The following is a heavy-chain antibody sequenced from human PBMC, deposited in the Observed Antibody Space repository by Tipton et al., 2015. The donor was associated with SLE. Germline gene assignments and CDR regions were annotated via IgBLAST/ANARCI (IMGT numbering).Heavy chain of an antibody. CDR3: ARRNYDVLTGYYDAFDI. CDR2: IYYSGSS. V-gene: IGHV4-59*11. Sequence: TLSLTCSVSGGSIISHYWTWIRQPPGKGLEWIGRIYYSGSSYYNPSLKSRVTISVDTSKNQFSLKLSSVTAADTAVYYCARRNYDVLTGYYDAFDIWGQGTRVTVSS. J-gene: IGHJ3*02. D-gene: IGHD3-9*01. CDR1: GGSIISHY.